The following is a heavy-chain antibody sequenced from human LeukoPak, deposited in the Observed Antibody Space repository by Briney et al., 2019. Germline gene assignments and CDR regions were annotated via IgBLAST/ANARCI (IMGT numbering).Heavy chain of an antibody. Sequence: PGGSLRLSCEASGFTFNTYSMNWARQAPGKELEWVSSIDSSGGYMFYADSVKGRFTISRDNAKNSLYLQMNSLRAEDTAVYYCARGGNYYYYYYMDVWGKGTTVTVSS. D-gene: IGHD5-12*01. CDR2: IDSSGGYM. CDR1: GFTFNTYS. J-gene: IGHJ6*03. CDR3: ARGGNYYYYYYMDV. V-gene: IGHV3-21*01.